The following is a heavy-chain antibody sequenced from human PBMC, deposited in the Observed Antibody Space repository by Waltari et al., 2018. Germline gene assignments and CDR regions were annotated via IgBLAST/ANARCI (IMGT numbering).Heavy chain of an antibody. Sequence: EVQLVESGGNLVQPGGSLRLSCAASGFTFSNYWLHWVLQAPGKGLVWVSRINGDGSSTNYADSVKGRFTISRDNAKNTVYLQLNSLRAEDTALYYCARLLPGGTRNLDHWGQGTLVTVSS. CDR3: ARLLPGGTRNLDH. CDR1: GFTFSNYW. V-gene: IGHV3-74*01. J-gene: IGHJ4*02. D-gene: IGHD1-26*01. CDR2: INGDGSST.